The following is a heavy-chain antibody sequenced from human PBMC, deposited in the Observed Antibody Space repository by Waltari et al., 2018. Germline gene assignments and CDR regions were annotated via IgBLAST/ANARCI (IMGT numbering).Heavy chain of an antibody. Sequence: QLQLQESGPGLVKPSETLSLTCTVSGGSISSGDYYWSWIRQPPGKGLEWIGYIYYSGSTYYNPSLKSRVTISVDTSKNQFSLKLSSVTAADTAVYYCARSLGAENAFDIWGQGTMVIVSS. V-gene: IGHV4-30-4*08. CDR1: GGSISSGDYY. J-gene: IGHJ3*02. CDR2: IYYSGST. CDR3: ARSLGAENAFDI. D-gene: IGHD3-16*01.